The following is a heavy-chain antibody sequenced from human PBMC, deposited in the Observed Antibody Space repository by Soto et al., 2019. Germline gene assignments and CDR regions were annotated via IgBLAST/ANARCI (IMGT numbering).Heavy chain of an antibody. J-gene: IGHJ6*02. D-gene: IGHD3-10*01. Sequence: GGSLRLSCAASGFTFSSYAMSWVRQAPGKGLEWVSAISGSGGSTYYADSVKGRFTIPRDNSKNTLYLQMNSLRAEDTAVYYCAKDLEVRGPWAYYYYGMDVWGQGTTVTVSS. CDR3: AKDLEVRGPWAYYYYGMDV. V-gene: IGHV3-23*01. CDR1: GFTFSSYA. CDR2: ISGSGGST.